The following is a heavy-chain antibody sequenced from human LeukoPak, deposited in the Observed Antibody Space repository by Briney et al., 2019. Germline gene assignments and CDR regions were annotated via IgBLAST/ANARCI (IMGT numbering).Heavy chain of an antibody. CDR1: GGSLSSSSYY. Sequence: SETLSLTCSVSGGSLSSSSYYWGWIRQPPGRGLEWIGNIYETGSTNYNPSLKSRVTISVDTSKNQFSLKLSSVTAADTAVYYCARLGGSGSYYIHYFDYWGQGTLVTVSS. CDR2: IYETGST. J-gene: IGHJ4*02. V-gene: IGHV4-39*01. CDR3: ARLGGSGSYYIHYFDY. D-gene: IGHD3-10*01.